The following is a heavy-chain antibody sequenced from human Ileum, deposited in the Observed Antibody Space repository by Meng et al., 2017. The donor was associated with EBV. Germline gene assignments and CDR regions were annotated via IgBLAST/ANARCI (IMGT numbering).Heavy chain of an antibody. D-gene: IGHD1-14*01. V-gene: IGHV2-5*02. J-gene: IGHJ4*02. Sequence: IHFRVVGPPLVKPTPTLTLSCAFSGSYISTDGAGVGWIRQPPGKALEWLALIYWDGNKEFSPSLKTRLTITKDTSKNQVVLTMTNVDPVDTATYYCAHGPQTITRVGDYFDYWGQGTLVTVSS. CDR1: GSYISTDGAG. CDR3: AHGPQTITRVGDYFDY. CDR2: IYWDGNK.